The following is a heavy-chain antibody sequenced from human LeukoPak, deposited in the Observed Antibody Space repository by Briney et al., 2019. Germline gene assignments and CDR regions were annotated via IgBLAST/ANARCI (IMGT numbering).Heavy chain of an antibody. CDR1: GYTFTDYY. CDR3: ASEDYYGSGSYRSLAFDI. J-gene: IGHJ3*02. Sequence: ASVKVSCKASGYTFTDYYIHWVRQAPGQGLEWMGGIIPIFGTANYAQKFQGRVTITADESTGTAYMGLSSLRSEDTAVYYCASEDYYGSGSYRSLAFDIWGQGTMVTVSS. D-gene: IGHD3-10*01. CDR2: IIPIFGTA. V-gene: IGHV1-69*13.